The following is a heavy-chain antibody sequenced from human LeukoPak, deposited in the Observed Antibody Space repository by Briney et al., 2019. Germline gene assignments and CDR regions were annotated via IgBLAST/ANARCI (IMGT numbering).Heavy chain of an antibody. CDR2: IYYSGST. V-gene: IGHV4-59*01. J-gene: IGHJ4*02. Sequence: PSETLSLTCTVSGGSISSYYWSWIRQPPGKGLEWIGYIYYSGSTNYNPSLKSRVTISVDTSKNQFSLKLSSVTAADTAVYYCARWVRDIVVVPAAASYYFDYWGQGTLVTVSS. CDR3: ARWVRDIVVVPAAASYYFDY. CDR1: GGSISSYY. D-gene: IGHD2-2*01.